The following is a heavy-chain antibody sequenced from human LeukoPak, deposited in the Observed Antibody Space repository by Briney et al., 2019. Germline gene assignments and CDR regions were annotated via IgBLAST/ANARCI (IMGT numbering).Heavy chain of an antibody. V-gene: IGHV1-18*01. Sequence: ASVKVSCKASGYTFTSYGISWVRQAPGQGLEWMGWISAYNGNTNYAQKLQGRVTMTTDTSTSTAYMELRSLRSDDTAVYYCARAFSGGIAVAGPENWFDPWGQGTLVTVSS. J-gene: IGHJ5*02. CDR1: GYTFTSYG. CDR2: ISAYNGNT. CDR3: ARAFSGGIAVAGPENWFDP. D-gene: IGHD6-19*01.